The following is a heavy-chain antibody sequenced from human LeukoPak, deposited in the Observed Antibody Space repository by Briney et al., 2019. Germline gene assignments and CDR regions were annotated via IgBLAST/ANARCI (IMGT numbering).Heavy chain of an antibody. CDR3: AREGVLRFLEWLTVGGFDY. CDR2: IKQDGSEK. D-gene: IGHD3-3*01. J-gene: IGHJ4*02. Sequence: GGSLRPSCAASGFTFSSYWMSWVRQAPGKGLEWVANIKQDGSEKDYVDSVKGRFTISRDNAKNSLYLQMNSLRAEDTAVYYCAREGVLRFLEWLTVGGFDYWGQGTLVTVSS. CDR1: GFTFSSYW. V-gene: IGHV3-7*01.